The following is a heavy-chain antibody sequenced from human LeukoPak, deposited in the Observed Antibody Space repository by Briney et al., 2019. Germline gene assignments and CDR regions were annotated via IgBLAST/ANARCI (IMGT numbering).Heavy chain of an antibody. CDR3: AKDMAPYQLLIKD. CDR1: GFTFDDYA. J-gene: IGHJ4*02. V-gene: IGHV3-9*03. D-gene: IGHD2-2*01. CDR2: ISWNSGSI. Sequence: GRSLRLSCAASGFTFDDYAMHWVRQAPGKGLEWVSGISWNSGSIGYADSVKGRFTISRDNAKNSLYLQMNGLRAEDMALYYCAKDMAPYQLLIKDWGQGTLVTVSS.